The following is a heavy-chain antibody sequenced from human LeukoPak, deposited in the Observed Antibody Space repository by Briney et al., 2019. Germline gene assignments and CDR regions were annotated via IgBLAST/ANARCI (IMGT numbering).Heavy chain of an antibody. CDR3: ARGDGDYVGNDY. CDR2: INPNTGGT. CDR1: GYTFTGYY. D-gene: IGHD4-17*01. J-gene: IGHJ4*01. V-gene: IGHV1-2*02. Sequence: ASVNVSCKASGYTFTGYYMHWVRQAPGQGFEWMGWINPNTGGTHYAQNFQGRVTMTRDTSISTAYMEFSRLKSDDTAVYYCARGDGDYVGNDYWGHGTLVTVSS.